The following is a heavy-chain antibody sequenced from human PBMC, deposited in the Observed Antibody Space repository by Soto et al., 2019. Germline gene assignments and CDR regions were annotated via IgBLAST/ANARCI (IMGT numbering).Heavy chain of an antibody. CDR3: AGYSNSWSKYVKH. Sequence: PSETLSLTCAVYGGSFSGYCWSWIRQTPGERLEWVGDICHGGGANYNPSLKSRVSFSMDPSKNQFSLKLNSVMAADTAVYYCAGYSNSWSKYVKHWGRGSLVTVSS. J-gene: IGHJ1*01. D-gene: IGHD6-13*01. CDR1: GGSFSGYC. V-gene: IGHV4-34*01. CDR2: ICHGGGA.